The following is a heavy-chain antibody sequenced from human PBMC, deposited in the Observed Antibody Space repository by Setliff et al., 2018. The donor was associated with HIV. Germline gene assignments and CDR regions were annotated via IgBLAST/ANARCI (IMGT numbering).Heavy chain of an antibody. D-gene: IGHD6-13*01. CDR1: GYSISSGYY. Sequence: PSETLSLTCTVTGYSISSGYYWAWIRQPPGKGLEWIGHIYHAGNTYYNPSLKSRVTISVDTSKEYFSLRLTSVTAADTAVYYCARAIVYGSAFDIWGQGTMVTVSS. V-gene: IGHV4-38-2*02. CDR3: ARAIVYGSAFDI. CDR2: IYHAGNT. J-gene: IGHJ3*02.